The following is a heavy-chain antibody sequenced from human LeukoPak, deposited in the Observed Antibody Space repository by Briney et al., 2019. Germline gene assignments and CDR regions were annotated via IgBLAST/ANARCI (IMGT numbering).Heavy chain of an antibody. V-gene: IGHV3-23*01. Sequence: PGGSLRLSCAASGFTFSSYAMSWVRQAPGKGLEWVSAISGSGGSTYYADSVKGRFTISRDNSKNTLYLQMNSLRAEDTAVYYCAKDLWDIVVVPAPFDPWGQGTLVTVSS. CDR2: ISGSGGST. J-gene: IGHJ5*02. CDR1: GFTFSSYA. CDR3: AKDLWDIVVVPAPFDP. D-gene: IGHD2-2*01.